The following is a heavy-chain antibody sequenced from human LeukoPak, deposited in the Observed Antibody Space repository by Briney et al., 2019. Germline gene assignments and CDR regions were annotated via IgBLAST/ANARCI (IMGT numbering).Heavy chain of an antibody. J-gene: IGHJ5*02. CDR1: GYSFTSYW. CDR3: ARLRYCSSTSCYAGGNNWFDP. CDR2: IYPGDSDT. V-gene: IGHV5-51*01. Sequence: GESLKISCKGSGYSFTSYWIGWVRQMPGKGLEWMGIIYPGDSDTRYSPSFQGQVTVSADKSISTAYLQWSSLKASDTAMYYCARLRYCSSTSCYAGGNNWFDPWGQGTLVTVSS. D-gene: IGHD2-2*01.